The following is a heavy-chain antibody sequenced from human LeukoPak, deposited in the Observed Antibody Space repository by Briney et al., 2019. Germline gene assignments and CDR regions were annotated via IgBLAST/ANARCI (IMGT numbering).Heavy chain of an antibody. CDR1: GGSFSGYY. CDR3: ASSTSPCSVHNWFDP. V-gene: IGHV4-34*01. D-gene: IGHD2-2*01. Sequence: SETLSLTCAVYGGSFSGYYWSWIRQPPGKGLEWIGEINHSGSTNYNPSLKSRVTISVDTSKNQFSLKLSSVTAADTAVYYCASSTSPCSVHNWFDPWGQGTLVTVSS. J-gene: IGHJ5*02. CDR2: INHSGST.